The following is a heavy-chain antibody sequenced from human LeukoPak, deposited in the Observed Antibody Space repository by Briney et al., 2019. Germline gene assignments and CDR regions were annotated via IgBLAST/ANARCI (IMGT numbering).Heavy chain of an antibody. CDR2: IWYDGSNK. CDR1: GFTFSSYG. J-gene: IGHJ4*02. D-gene: IGHD6-13*01. V-gene: IGHV3-33*01. Sequence: GGSLRLSCAASGFTFSSYGMHWVRQAPGKGLEWVAVIWYDGSNKYYADSVKGRFTISRDNSKNTLYLQLNNLRAEDTAVYYCARASIAAAGYYFDYWGQGTLVTVSS. CDR3: ARASIAAAGYYFDY.